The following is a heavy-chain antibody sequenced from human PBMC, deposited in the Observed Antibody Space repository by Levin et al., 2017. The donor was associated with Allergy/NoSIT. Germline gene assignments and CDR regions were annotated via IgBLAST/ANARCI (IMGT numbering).Heavy chain of an antibody. Sequence: GGSLRLSCAASEFTFGTDWMHWVRQAPGKGLVWVARISPDGSSTTYADSVKGRFTISRDSSKNTLYLHMNSLRAEDTAVYYCARSSRGYGTFDYWGQGTLVTVSS. CDR2: ISPDGSST. CDR3: ARSSRGYGTFDY. J-gene: IGHJ4*02. CDR1: EFTFGTDW. V-gene: IGHV3-74*01. D-gene: IGHD5-12*01.